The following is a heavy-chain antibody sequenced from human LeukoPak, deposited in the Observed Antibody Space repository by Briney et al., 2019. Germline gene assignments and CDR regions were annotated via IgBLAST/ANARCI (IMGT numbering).Heavy chain of an antibody. CDR3: TRHLRRGGILYYYGMDV. V-gene: IGHV3-73*01. Sequence: GGSLRLSCAASGFTLSGSAMHWVRQASGKGLEWVGRIRSKTNSYATAYAASVRGRFTISRDDSKNTAYLQMNSLKTEDTAVYYCTRHLRRGGILYYYGMDVWGQGTTVTVSS. CDR2: IRSKTNSYAT. J-gene: IGHJ6*02. CDR1: GFTLSGSA. D-gene: IGHD6-25*01.